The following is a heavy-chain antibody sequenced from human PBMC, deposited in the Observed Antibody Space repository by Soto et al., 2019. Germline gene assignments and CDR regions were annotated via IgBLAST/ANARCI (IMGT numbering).Heavy chain of an antibody. V-gene: IGHV3-43*01. J-gene: IGHJ6*02. CDR3: AKSYNFGGYYYGMDV. Sequence: GGSLRLSCAASGFTFDDYTMHWVRQAPGKGLEWVSLISWDGGSTYYADSVKGRFTNSRDNSKNSLNLQMNSLRTEDTALYYCAKSYNFGGYYYGMDVWGQGTTVTVSS. CDR1: GFTFDDYT. D-gene: IGHD1-20*01. CDR2: ISWDGGST.